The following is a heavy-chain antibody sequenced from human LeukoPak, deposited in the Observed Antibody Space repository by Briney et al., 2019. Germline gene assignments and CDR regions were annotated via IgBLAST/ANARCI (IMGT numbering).Heavy chain of an antibody. CDR1: GFHISSDW. D-gene: IGHD3-16*01. Sequence: GGSLRLSCAASGFHISSDWMSWVRQAPGKGLEWVANIKQDGSEKYHVDSVKGRFTISRDNAKNSLYLQMNSPRAEDTALYYCARMYYDSNASPFDYWGQGTLVTVST. J-gene: IGHJ4*02. CDR2: IKQDGSEK. CDR3: ARMYYDSNASPFDY. V-gene: IGHV3-7*04.